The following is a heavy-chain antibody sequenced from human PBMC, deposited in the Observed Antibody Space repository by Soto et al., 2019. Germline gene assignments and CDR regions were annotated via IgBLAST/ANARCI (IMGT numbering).Heavy chain of an antibody. Sequence: GGSLRLSCAASGFTFSSYGMHWVRQAPGKGLEWVAVIWYDGSNKYYADSVKGRFTISRDNSKNTRYLQMNSLRAEDTAVYYCARGRMYCSSTSCPRRVNYYGMDVWGQGTTVTVSS. V-gene: IGHV3-33*01. J-gene: IGHJ6*02. D-gene: IGHD2-2*01. CDR1: GFTFSSYG. CDR3: ARGRMYCSSTSCPRRVNYYGMDV. CDR2: IWYDGSNK.